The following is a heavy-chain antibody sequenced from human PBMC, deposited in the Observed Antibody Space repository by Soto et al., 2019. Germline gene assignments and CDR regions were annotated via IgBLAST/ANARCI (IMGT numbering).Heavy chain of an antibody. CDR2: ISSSGNTI. CDR3: AKMSSENYYDPVFS. Sequence: VQLVESGGGLVKTSESLTIACAASGFTFSDYYMSWVRQAPGKGLEWVSYISSSGNTIYYAGSVKGRFTISRDNAKNSVYLQMSSLRAEDTALYFCAKMSSENYYDPVFSWGQGTLVTVSS. D-gene: IGHD1-26*01. V-gene: IGHV3-11*01. J-gene: IGHJ4*02. CDR1: GFTFSDYY.